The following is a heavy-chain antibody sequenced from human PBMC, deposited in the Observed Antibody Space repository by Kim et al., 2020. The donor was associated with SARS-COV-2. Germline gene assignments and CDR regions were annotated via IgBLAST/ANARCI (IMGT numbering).Heavy chain of an antibody. V-gene: IGHV4-59*01. CDR2: IYYSGST. CDR3: ARRSYSSEDFDY. D-gene: IGHD6-19*01. Sequence: SETLSLTCTVSGGSISSYYWSWIRQPPGKGLEWIGYIYYSGSTNYNPSLKSRVTISVDTSKNQFSLKLSSVTAADTAVYYCARRSYSSEDFDYWGQGTLVTVSS. CDR1: GGSISSYY. J-gene: IGHJ4*02.